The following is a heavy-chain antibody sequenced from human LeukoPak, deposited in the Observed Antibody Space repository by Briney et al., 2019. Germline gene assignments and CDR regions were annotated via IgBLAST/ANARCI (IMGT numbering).Heavy chain of an antibody. V-gene: IGHV1-2*02. J-gene: IGHJ4*02. D-gene: IGHD3-3*01. CDR2: INPNSGGT. CDR3: ARDSDDFWSGYQKPFDY. Sequence: QPGGSVKVSCKASGYTFTGYYMHWVRQAPGQGLEWMGWINPNSGGTNYAQKFQGRVTMTRDTSISTAYMELSRLRSDDTAVYYCARDSDDFWSGYQKPFDYWGQGTLVTVSS. CDR1: GYTFTGYY.